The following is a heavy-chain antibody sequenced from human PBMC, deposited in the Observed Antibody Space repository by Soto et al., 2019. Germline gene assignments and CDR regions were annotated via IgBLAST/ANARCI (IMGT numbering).Heavy chain of an antibody. V-gene: IGHV3-21*01. J-gene: IGHJ4*02. Sequence: PGGSLRLSCAASGFTFSSYSMNWVRQAPGKGLEWVSSISSSSSYIYYADSVKGRFTISRDNAKNSLYLQMNSLRAEDTAVYYCARVHTDILTGYLVYYFDYWGQGTLVTVSS. CDR3: ARVHTDILTGYLVYYFDY. CDR1: GFTFSSYS. CDR2: ISSSSSYI. D-gene: IGHD3-9*01.